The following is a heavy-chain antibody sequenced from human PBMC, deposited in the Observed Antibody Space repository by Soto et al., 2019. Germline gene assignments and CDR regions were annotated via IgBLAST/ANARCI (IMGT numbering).Heavy chain of an antibody. Sequence: QVQLQESGPGLVKPSQTLSLTCTVSGGSISSGGYYWSWIRQHPGKGLEWIGYIDYSGSTYYNPSPNSRVTISVDTSKNQFSLKLRSVTAADTAVYYCALYDSSGSRGFQHWGQGTLVTVSS. J-gene: IGHJ1*01. CDR2: IDYSGST. CDR1: GGSISSGGYY. CDR3: ALYDSSGSRGFQH. V-gene: IGHV4-31*03. D-gene: IGHD3-22*01.